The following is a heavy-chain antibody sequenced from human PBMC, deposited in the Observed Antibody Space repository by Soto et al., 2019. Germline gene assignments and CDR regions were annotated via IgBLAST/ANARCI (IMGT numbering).Heavy chain of an antibody. Sequence: SETLSLTCTVSGGSISSYYWSWIRQPPGKGLEWIGYIYSSGSTNYNPSLKSRVTISVDTSKNQFSLKLSSVTAADTAVYYCARRYGGGFDYWGQGTLVTVSS. CDR2: IYSSGST. V-gene: IGHV4-59*08. CDR1: GGSISSYY. D-gene: IGHD3-10*01. J-gene: IGHJ4*02. CDR3: ARRYGGGFDY.